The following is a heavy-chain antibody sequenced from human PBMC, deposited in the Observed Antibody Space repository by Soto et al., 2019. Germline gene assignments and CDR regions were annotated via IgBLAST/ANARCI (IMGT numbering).Heavy chain of an antibody. D-gene: IGHD6-13*01. CDR2: MNPNSGNT. CDR1: GYTFTSYD. CDR3: ARGRIAAAGSWFDT. J-gene: IGHJ5*02. V-gene: IGHV1-8*01. Sequence: ASVKVSCKASGYTFTSYDINWVRQATGQGLEWMGWMNPNSGNTGYAQKFQGRVTMTRNTSISTAYMELSSLRSEDTAVYYCARGRIAAAGSWFDTWGQGTLVTVSS.